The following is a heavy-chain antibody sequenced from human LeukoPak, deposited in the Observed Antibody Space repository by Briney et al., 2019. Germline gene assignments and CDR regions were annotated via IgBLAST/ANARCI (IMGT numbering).Heavy chain of an antibody. Sequence: GGSLRLSCAASGFTFSSYAMTWVRQAPGKGLGWVSDINGSGDSTYYADSVKGRFTISRDNSKNTLYLQMNSLRADDTAVYYCAKRGILGWGQGTLVTVSS. D-gene: IGHD3-3*02. CDR1: GFTFSSYA. CDR3: AKRGILG. V-gene: IGHV3-23*01. J-gene: IGHJ4*02. CDR2: INGSGDST.